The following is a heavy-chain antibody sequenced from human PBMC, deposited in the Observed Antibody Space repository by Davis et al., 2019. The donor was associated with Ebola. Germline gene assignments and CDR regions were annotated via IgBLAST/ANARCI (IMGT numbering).Heavy chain of an antibody. CDR1: GGSISSYY. CDR2: IYYSGST. J-gene: IGHJ3*02. Sequence: MPSETLSLTCTVSGGSISSYYWSWIRQPPGKGLEWIGYIYYSGSTNYNPSLKSRVTISVDTSKNQFSLKLSSVTAADTAVYYCARKSYYYDSSGYHRGAFDIWGQGTMVTVS. D-gene: IGHD3-22*01. V-gene: IGHV4-59*01. CDR3: ARKSYYYDSSGYHRGAFDI.